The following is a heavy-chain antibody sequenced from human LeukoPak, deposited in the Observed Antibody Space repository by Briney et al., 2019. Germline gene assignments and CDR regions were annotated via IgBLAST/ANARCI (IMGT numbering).Heavy chain of an antibody. V-gene: IGHV3-30-3*01. D-gene: IGHD2-2*01. CDR2: ISYDGSNK. CDR3: ARVGVPAAIGYYYYMDV. CDR1: GFTFSSYA. J-gene: IGHJ6*03. Sequence: GGSLRLSCAASGFTFSSYAMHWVRQAPGKGLEWVAVISYDGSNKYYADSVKGRFTISRDNSKNTLYLQMNSLRAEDTAVYYCARVGVPAAIGYYYYMDVWGKGTTVTVSS.